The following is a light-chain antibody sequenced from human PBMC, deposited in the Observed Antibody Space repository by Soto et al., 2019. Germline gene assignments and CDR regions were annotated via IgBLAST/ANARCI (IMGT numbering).Light chain of an antibody. CDR1: QSVDSDY. CDR3: KQYGVSPMCT. J-gene: IGKJ2*02. Sequence: EIVLTQSPGTLSLSPGERATLSCRASQSVDSDYLAWYQQKPGQAPRLLIYGSSSRATGIPDRFSGSGSGTDFTLTISRLEPEDFAVYYCKQYGVSPMCTFGQGTKLEIK. V-gene: IGKV3-20*01. CDR2: GSS.